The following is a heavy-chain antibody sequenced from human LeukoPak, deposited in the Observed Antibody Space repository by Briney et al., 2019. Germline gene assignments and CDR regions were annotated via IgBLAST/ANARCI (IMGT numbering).Heavy chain of an antibody. V-gene: IGHV4-39*07. J-gene: IGHJ4*02. Sequence: SETLSLTCTVSGGSISSSSYYWGRIRQPPGKGLEWIGSIYYSGSTYYNPSLKSRVTISVDTSKNQFSLKLSSVTAADTAVYYCARIDYDYAWGSYRFHYWGQGTLVTVSS. CDR3: ARIDYDYAWGSYRFHY. CDR2: IYYSGST. D-gene: IGHD3-16*02. CDR1: GGSISSSSYY.